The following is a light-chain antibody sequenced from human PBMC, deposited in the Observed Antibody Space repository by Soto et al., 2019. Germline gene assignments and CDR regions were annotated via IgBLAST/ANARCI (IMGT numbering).Light chain of an antibody. CDR1: SSDIGGYNY. CDR2: EVT. V-gene: IGLV2-14*01. Sequence: SALTHPASVSGSPGQSITISCTGGSSDIGGYNYVSWFQQHPGKAPKLMIYEVTNRPSGVSNRFSGSKSGSTASLTISGLQAEDEADYYCSSYTSSNTLVFGTGTK. CDR3: SSYTSSNTLV. J-gene: IGLJ1*01.